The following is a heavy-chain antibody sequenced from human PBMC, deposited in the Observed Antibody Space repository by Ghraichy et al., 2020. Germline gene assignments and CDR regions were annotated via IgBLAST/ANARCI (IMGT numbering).Heavy chain of an antibody. D-gene: IGHD1-14*01. CDR2: IDYHGNT. CDR3: ARSVGASALDNVYFAH. CDR1: GVSVSSNVYF. J-gene: IGHJ4*02. V-gene: IGHV4-61*08. Sequence: SQTLSLTCAVYGVSVSSNVYFWNWIRQSPGKGLEWIGYIDYHGNTNYNPSLASRVTISKDTAANQFSLLLTSVTAADTAIYYCARSVGASALDNVYFAHWGQGTLLTVSS.